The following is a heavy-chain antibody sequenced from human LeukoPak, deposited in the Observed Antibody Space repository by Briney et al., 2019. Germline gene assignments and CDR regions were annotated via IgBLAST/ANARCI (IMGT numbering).Heavy chain of an antibody. D-gene: IGHD4-23*01. Sequence: GGSLRLSCAASGFTFSRYWMHWVRQAPGKGLVWVSRINTDGSSTTYADSVKGRFTISRDNAKNTLYLRMNSLRAEDTAVYCCARNLGNSPFDYWGQGTLVTVSS. CDR2: INTDGSST. V-gene: IGHV3-74*01. CDR3: ARNLGNSPFDY. J-gene: IGHJ4*02. CDR1: GFTFSRYW.